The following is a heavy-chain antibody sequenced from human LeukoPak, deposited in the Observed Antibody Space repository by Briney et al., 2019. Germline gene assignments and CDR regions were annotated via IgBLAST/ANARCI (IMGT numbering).Heavy chain of an antibody. J-gene: IGHJ6*03. V-gene: IGHV3-9*01. D-gene: IGHD1-26*01. Sequence: PGSSLRLSCTASGLTFDDYAMHWVRQAPGKGLEWVSDFRWNGGRIGYADSVKGRFSISRDNAKNSLYLQMNSLRTENTALYYCAKASGTKQWELPYYYYMDVWGKGTPVTVSS. CDR3: AKASGTKQWELPYYYYMDV. CDR1: GLTFDDYA. CDR2: FRWNGGRI.